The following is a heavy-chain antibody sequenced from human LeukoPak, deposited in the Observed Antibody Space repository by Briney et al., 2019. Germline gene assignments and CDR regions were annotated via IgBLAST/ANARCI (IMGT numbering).Heavy chain of an antibody. V-gene: IGHV4-34*01. CDR1: GGSFSGYY. J-gene: IGHJ6*02. D-gene: IGHD1-26*01. CDR2: INHSGST. CDR3: ARDGIVGATTYYYYYYGMDV. Sequence: SETLSLTCAVYGGSFSGYYWSWIRQPPGKGLEWIGEINHSGSTNYNPSLKSRVTISVDTSKNQFSLKLSSVTAADTAVYYCARDGIVGATTYYYYYYGMDVWGQGTTVTVSS.